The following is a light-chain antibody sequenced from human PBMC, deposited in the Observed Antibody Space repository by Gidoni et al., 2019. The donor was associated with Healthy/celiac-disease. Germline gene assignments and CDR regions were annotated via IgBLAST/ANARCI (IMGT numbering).Light chain of an antibody. Sequence: QSVLTQPPSVSGAPGQRATISCTGSSSNIGAGYDVHWYPQLPGTAPKLLIYGNSNRPSGVPDRFSGSKSGTSASLAITGLQAEDEADYYCQSYDSSLSGSVVFGGGTKLTVL. CDR3: QSYDSSLSGSVV. CDR1: SSNIGAGYD. J-gene: IGLJ2*01. CDR2: GNS. V-gene: IGLV1-40*01.